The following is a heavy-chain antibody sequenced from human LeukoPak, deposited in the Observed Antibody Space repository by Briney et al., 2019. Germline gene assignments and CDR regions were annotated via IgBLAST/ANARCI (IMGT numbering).Heavy chain of an antibody. CDR3: ARQRANYYGSGTFDP. J-gene: IGHJ5*02. V-gene: IGHV4-39*01. D-gene: IGHD3-10*01. CDR1: GGSISSSSYY. Sequence: SETLSLTCTVSGGSISSSSYYWSWIRQPPGKGLEWIGEINHRGSTNYNPSLKSRVTISVDTSKNQFSLKLSSVTAADTAVYYCARQRANYYGSGTFDPWGQGTLVTVSS. CDR2: INHRGST.